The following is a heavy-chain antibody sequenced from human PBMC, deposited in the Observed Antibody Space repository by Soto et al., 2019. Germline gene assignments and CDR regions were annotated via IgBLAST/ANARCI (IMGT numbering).Heavy chain of an antibody. V-gene: IGHV1-3*01. J-gene: IGHJ2*01. CDR3: TRRSERGF. Sequence: ASVKVSCKTSGYTYTEYPIHWVRQAPGQGLERMGWINVANGNAKYSQKFQGRVSMTRDTSASTVYMELSSLGSEDTAGYYCTRRSERGFWG. CDR2: INVANGNA. CDR1: GYTYTEYP.